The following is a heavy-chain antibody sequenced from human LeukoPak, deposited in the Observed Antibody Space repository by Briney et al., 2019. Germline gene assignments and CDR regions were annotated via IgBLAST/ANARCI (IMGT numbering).Heavy chain of an antibody. Sequence: GGSLRLSCAASEFTFSSYAMSWVHQAPGNGLEWVSVISGSGGSTYYADSVKAWFTISRDNSKNTLDLKMHSLRAEDKAVYYCAKDLGSDDSGWRDYYYFVRMDVWGQGTTVSVS. CDR1: EFTFSSYA. V-gene: IGHV3-23*01. D-gene: IGHD6-19*01. CDR2: ISGSGGST. CDR3: AKDLGSDDSGWRDYYYFVRMDV. J-gene: IGHJ6*02.